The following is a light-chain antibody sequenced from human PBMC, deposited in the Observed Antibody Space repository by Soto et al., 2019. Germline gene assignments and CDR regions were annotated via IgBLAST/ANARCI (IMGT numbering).Light chain of an antibody. Sequence: QSALTQPASVSGSPGQSITISCTGTSNDVGGYNYVSWYQQHSGKAPKLMIYEVSNRPSGISNRFSGSKSGNTASLTISGLQAEDEADYYCSSYTTSITYVFGTGTKLT. CDR3: SSYTTSITYV. V-gene: IGLV2-14*01. J-gene: IGLJ1*01. CDR2: EVS. CDR1: SNDVGGYNY.